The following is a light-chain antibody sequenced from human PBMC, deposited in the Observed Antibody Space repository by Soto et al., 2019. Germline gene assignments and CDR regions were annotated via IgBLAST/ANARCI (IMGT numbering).Light chain of an antibody. J-gene: IGKJ5*01. CDR2: GAY. V-gene: IGKV3-15*01. CDR1: QSVSTN. CDR3: QQYNNWPPYT. Sequence: EIVLTQCPATMSVSPGERATLSCRASQSVSTNLAWYPQKPGQPPRLLLYGAYTRATDIPARFSGSGSGTEFTLTIIGLQSEDFAVYYGQQYNNWPPYTFGPGTRLEIK.